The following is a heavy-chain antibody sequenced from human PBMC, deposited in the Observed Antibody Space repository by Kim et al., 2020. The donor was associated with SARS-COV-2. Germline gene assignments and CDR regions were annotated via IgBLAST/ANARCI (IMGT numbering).Heavy chain of an antibody. V-gene: IGHV1-46*01. CDR3: TRGGTVDDY. D-gene: IGHD3-16*01. CDR2: INPNDGTT. J-gene: IGHJ4*02. CDR1: GYSITIYH. Sequence: ASVTVSCKASGYSITIYHMHWVRQAPGQGLEWLGRINPNDGTTVYAQKFQGRVTMTSDASTSTVYMELTSLRSDDTAMYYCTRGGTVDDYWGQGTLVTVSS.